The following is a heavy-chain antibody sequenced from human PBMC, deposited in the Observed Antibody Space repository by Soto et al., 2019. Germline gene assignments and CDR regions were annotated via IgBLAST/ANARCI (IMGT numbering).Heavy chain of an antibody. Sequence: QVRLQQWGEGLLRPSETLSLTCAVFGGSFNDYYWSWIRQTPGKGLEWIGEINYRGAAAYNPSLKSRLTLSVDTSKSQFSLTLTSVTAADTAVYYCACLWRSHRFDLWGQGALVTVSS. CDR3: ACLWRSHRFDL. J-gene: IGHJ4*02. CDR2: INYRGAA. V-gene: IGHV4-34*02. D-gene: IGHD3-16*02. CDR1: GGSFNDYY.